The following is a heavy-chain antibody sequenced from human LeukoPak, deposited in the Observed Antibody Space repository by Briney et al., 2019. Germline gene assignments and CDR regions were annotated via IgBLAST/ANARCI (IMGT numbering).Heavy chain of an antibody. CDR1: GFTFSSYG. J-gene: IGHJ3*02. V-gene: IGHV3-33*01. D-gene: IGHD2-2*01. Sequence: PGGSLRRSCAASGFTFSSYGMHWVRQAPGKGLEWVAVIWYDGSNKYHADSVKGRFTISRDNSKNTLYLQMNSLRAEDTAVYYCAGDSTSDAFDIWGQGTMVTVSS. CDR3: AGDSTSDAFDI. CDR2: IWYDGSNK.